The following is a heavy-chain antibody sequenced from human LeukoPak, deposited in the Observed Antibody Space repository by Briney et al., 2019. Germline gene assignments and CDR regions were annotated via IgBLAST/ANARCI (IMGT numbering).Heavy chain of an antibody. CDR2: IYNSGST. Sequence: SETLSLTFTGSGGSISSHYWPWIRQPPGPRLDLIGYIYNSGSTNYNPSLKSRVTISLDTSRNQFSLKLTSVTAADTALYYCASEYCTSSTCRFDSWGQGTLVTVSS. J-gene: IGHJ4*02. D-gene: IGHD2-8*01. CDR3: ASEYCTSSTCRFDS. CDR1: GGSISSHY. V-gene: IGHV4-59*11.